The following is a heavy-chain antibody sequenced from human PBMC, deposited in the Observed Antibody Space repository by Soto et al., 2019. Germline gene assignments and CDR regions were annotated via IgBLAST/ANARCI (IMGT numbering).Heavy chain of an antibody. D-gene: IGHD3-3*01. Sequence: GSLGVSCAASGCPFSNYAMSWARQAQWKGLEWVSGLLRIGSNTYYADSVKGRFTSSSDKSANSLYLQMDSLRAEDTAVYYCAKDAVSVNGVCFLEYLGKGSLVIVSS. CDR2: LLRIGSNT. J-gene: IGHJ4*02. CDR1: GCPFSNYA. CDR3: AKDAVSVNGVCFLEY. V-gene: IGHV3-23*01.